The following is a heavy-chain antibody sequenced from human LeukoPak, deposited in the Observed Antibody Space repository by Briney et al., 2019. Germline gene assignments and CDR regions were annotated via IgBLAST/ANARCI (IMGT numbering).Heavy chain of an antibody. CDR1: GDSITRGGYS. J-gene: IGHJ5*02. Sequence: SETLSLTCAVSGDSITRGGYSWSWIRQPPGKGLEWIGYIYHGGSAYYNPSLKGRLTISVDTFNNQFSLRLSSVTAADTAVYYCARVLTGYLRKWFDPWGQGTLVTVSS. CDR3: ARVLTGYLRKWFDP. D-gene: IGHD3-9*01. CDR2: IYHGGSA. V-gene: IGHV4-30-2*01.